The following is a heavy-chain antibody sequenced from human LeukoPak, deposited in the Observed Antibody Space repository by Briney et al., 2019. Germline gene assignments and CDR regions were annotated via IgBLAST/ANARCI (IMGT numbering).Heavy chain of an antibody. CDR1: GFTFSSYG. CDR2: IYYDGANK. J-gene: IGHJ4*02. Sequence: GGSLRLSCAASGFTFSSYGMHWVRQAPGKGLEWVAHIYYDGANKYYADSVKGRFTISRDTSKSTLYLQMNSLRAEDAAVYYCARDPSLDYWAREPWSPSPQ. CDR3: ARDPSLDY. V-gene: IGHV3-33*01.